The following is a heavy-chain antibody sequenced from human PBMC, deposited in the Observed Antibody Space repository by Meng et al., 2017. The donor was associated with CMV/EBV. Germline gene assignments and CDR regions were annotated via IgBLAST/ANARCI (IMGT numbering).Heavy chain of an antibody. D-gene: IGHD6-6*01. Sequence: GSLRLSCTVSGGSISSYYWSWIRQPPGKGLEWIGYIYYSGSTNYNPSLKSRVTISVDTSKNQFSLKLSSVTAADTAMYYCARGGGSSSSYYYYYGMDVWGQGTTVTVSS. V-gene: IGHV4-59*01. CDR2: IYYSGST. CDR1: GGSISSYY. J-gene: IGHJ6*02. CDR3: ARGGGSSSSYYYYYGMDV.